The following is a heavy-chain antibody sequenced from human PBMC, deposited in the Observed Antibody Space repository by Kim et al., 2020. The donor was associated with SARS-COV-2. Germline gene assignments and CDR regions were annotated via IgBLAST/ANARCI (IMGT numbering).Heavy chain of an antibody. CDR2: ISGSGGST. D-gene: IGHD6-13*01. V-gene: IGHV3-23*01. Sequence: GGSLRLSCAASGFTFSSYAMSWVRQAPGKGLEWVSAISGSGGSTYYADSVKGRFTISRDNSKNTLYLQMNSLRAEDTAVYYCAKDPPPGRGSSWFPSYFDYWGQGTLVTVSS. CDR3: AKDPPPGRGSSWFPSYFDY. CDR1: GFTFSSYA. J-gene: IGHJ4*02.